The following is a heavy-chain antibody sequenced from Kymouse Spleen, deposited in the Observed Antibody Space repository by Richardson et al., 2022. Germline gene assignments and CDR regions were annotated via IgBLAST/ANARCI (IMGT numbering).Heavy chain of an antibody. J-gene: IGHJ6*02. CDR2: IYYSGST. CDR1: GGSISSGGYY. Sequence: QVQLQESGPGLVKPSQTLSLTCTVSGGSISSGGYYWSWIRQHPGKGLEWIGYIYYSGSTYYNPSLKSRVTISVDTSKNQFSLKLSSVTAADTAVYYCARDPYYDFWSGYSIYYYYYGMDVWGQGTTVTVSS. CDR3: ARDPYYDFWSGYSIYYYYYGMDV. D-gene: IGHD3-3*01. V-gene: IGHV4-31*03.